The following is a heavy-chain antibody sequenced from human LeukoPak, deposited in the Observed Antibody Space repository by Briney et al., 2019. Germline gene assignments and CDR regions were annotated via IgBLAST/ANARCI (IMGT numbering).Heavy chain of an antibody. J-gene: IGHJ4*02. CDR3: ASIAAASFDY. Sequence: PSETLSLTCAVSGYSISSSSYYWGWIRQPPGKGLEWIGSIYYSGSTYYNPSLKSRVTISVDTSKNQFSLKLSSVTAADTAVYYCASIAAASFDYRGQGTLVTVSS. D-gene: IGHD6-13*01. CDR1: GYSISSSSYY. V-gene: IGHV4-39*01. CDR2: IYYSGST.